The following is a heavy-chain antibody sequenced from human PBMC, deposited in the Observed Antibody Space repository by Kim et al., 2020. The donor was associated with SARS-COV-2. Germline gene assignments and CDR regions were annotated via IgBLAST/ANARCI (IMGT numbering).Heavy chain of an antibody. J-gene: IGHJ2*01. CDR3: AKTPIAVAGLQNWYFDL. Sequence: GGSLRLSCAASGFTFSSYAMSWVRQAPGNGLEWVSAISGSGGSTYYADSVKGRFTISRDNSKNTLYLQMNSLRAEDTAVYYCAKTPIAVAGLQNWYFDLWGRGTLVTVSS. CDR2: ISGSGGST. CDR1: GFTFSSYA. D-gene: IGHD6-19*01. V-gene: IGHV3-23*01.